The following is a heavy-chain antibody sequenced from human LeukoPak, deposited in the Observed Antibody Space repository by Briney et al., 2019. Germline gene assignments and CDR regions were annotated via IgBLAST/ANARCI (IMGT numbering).Heavy chain of an antibody. CDR1: GFTFSSYG. CDR2: IRYDGSNK. Sequence: GGSLRLSCGASGFTFSSYGMHWVRQAPGKGPEWVAFIRYDGSNKYYADSVKGRFTISRDDSKNTLFLQMNSLRAEDTALYYCAKAYCGSTVCYGGGKIDYWGQGTLVTVSS. D-gene: IGHD2-2*01. CDR3: AKAYCGSTVCYGGGKIDY. J-gene: IGHJ4*02. V-gene: IGHV3-30*02.